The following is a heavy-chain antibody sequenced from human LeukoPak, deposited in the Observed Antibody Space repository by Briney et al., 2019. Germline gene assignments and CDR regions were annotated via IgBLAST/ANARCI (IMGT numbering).Heavy chain of an antibody. D-gene: IGHD1-14*01. J-gene: IGHJ4*02. CDR1: GGTFSSYA. CDR3: ARDLLTNASHDY. CDR2: IIPIFGTA. Sequence: GASVKVSCTASGGTFSSYAISWVRQAPGQGLEWMGGIIPIFGTANYAQKFQGRVTITADESTSTAYMELSSLRSEGTAVYYCARDLLTNASHDYWGQGTLVTASS. V-gene: IGHV1-69*13.